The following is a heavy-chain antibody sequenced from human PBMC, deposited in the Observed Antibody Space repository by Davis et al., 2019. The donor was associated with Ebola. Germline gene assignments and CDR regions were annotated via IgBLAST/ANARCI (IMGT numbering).Heavy chain of an antibody. J-gene: IGHJ4*02. CDR2: ISPHNGNT. CDR1: GYNFNAYG. Sequence: ASVKVSCKVSGYNFNAYGVTWVRQAPGQGLQWMGWISPHNGNTNYAQKFQGRVTLTTDTSTSTAYMELRSLRSDDTAMYYCARDSFCTYGVCNDRDFDYWGQGTLVTVSS. CDR3: ARDSFCTYGVCNDRDFDY. V-gene: IGHV1-18*04. D-gene: IGHD2-8*01.